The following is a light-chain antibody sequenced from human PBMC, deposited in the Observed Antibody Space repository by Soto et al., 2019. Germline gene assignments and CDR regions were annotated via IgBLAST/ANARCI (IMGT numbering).Light chain of an antibody. CDR2: GAS. J-gene: IGKJ2*01. CDR1: QSISSSY. Sequence: EIVLTQSPGTLSLSPGERATLSCRASQSISSSYLGWYQMKSDQAPRLLIYGASNRATGIPDRFSGSGSGTDFTLTISRLEPEDFAVYYCQQYGSSPYTFGQGTKLEI. CDR3: QQYGSSPYT. V-gene: IGKV3-20*01.